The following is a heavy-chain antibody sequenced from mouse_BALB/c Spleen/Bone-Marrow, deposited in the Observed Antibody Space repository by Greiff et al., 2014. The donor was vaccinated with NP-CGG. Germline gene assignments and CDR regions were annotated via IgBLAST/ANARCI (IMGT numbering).Heavy chain of an antibody. CDR3: ARSDYRFDPLPY. D-gene: IGHD2-14*01. CDR2: IDTSDSYT. Sequence: QVQLQQSGAELVMPGASVKMSCKASGHTFTDYWMHWVKQRPGQGLEWIGAIDTSDSYTSYNQKFKGKATLTVDESSSTAYMQLSSLTSEDSAVYYCARSDYRFDPLPYWGQGTPVTVSA. V-gene: IGHV1-69*01. J-gene: IGHJ3*01. CDR1: GHTFTDYW.